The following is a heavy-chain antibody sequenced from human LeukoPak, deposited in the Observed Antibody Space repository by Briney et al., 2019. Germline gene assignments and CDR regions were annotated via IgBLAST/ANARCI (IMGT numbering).Heavy chain of an antibody. CDR1: GGSIGSGGYY. Sequence: SQTLSLTCTVSGGSIGSGGYYWSWIRQHPGKGLEWIGYIYYSGSTYYNPSLKSRVTISVDTSKNQFSLKLSSVTAADTAVYYCARYYGSGSYYKSIYYYYGMDVWGQGTTVTVSS. D-gene: IGHD3-10*01. V-gene: IGHV4-31*03. CDR2: IYYSGST. J-gene: IGHJ6*02. CDR3: ARYYGSGSYYKSIYYYYGMDV.